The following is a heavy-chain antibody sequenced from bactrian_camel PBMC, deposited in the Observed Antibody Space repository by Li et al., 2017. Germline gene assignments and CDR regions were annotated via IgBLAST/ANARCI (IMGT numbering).Heavy chain of an antibody. CDR1: GFTASRYW. D-gene: IGHD2*01. CDR3: AATPHPRVDAVSKDIREYNR. CDR2: IYSDGSSI. Sequence: HVQLVESGGGSVQPGGSLRLSCAASGFTASRYWMYWVRQAPGKERERVATIYSDGSSIWYADSVKGRFIISQENEDTVYLQMNNLKPEDTATYYCAATPHPRVDAVSKDIREYNRWGQGTQVTVS. V-gene: IGHV3S6*01. J-gene: IGHJ4*01.